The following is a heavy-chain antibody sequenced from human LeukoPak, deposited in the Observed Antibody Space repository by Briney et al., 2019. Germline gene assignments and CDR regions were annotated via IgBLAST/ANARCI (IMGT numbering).Heavy chain of an antibody. V-gene: IGHV4-34*01. CDR1: GGSFSGYY. CDR2: INHSGST. D-gene: IGHD6-19*01. Sequence: SETLSLTCAVYGGSFSGYYWSWIRQPPGKGLEWIGEINHSGSTNYNSSLKSRVTISVDTSKNQFSLKLSSVTAADTAVYYCARHRYSSVRRVGFDPWGQGTLVTVSS. J-gene: IGHJ5*02. CDR3: ARHRYSSVRRVGFDP.